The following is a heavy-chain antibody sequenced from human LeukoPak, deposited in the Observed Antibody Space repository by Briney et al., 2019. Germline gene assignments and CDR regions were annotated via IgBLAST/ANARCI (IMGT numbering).Heavy chain of an antibody. Sequence: GESLKISCKGSGYSFTSYWIGWVRQMPGKGLEWMGIIYPGDSDTRYSPSFQGQVTISADKSISTAYLQWSSLKASDTAMYYCARQATYYYGSGSYYSGAPSQNSYYYGMDVWGQGTTVTVSS. CDR1: GYSFTSYW. V-gene: IGHV5-51*01. J-gene: IGHJ6*02. D-gene: IGHD3-10*01. CDR3: ARQATYYYGSGSYYSGAPSQNSYYYGMDV. CDR2: IYPGDSDT.